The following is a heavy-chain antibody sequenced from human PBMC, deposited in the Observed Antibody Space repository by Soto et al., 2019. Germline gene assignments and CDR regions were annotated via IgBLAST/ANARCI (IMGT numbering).Heavy chain of an antibody. J-gene: IGHJ4*02. CDR3: ARGMTTVTTGYDFDY. Sequence: QVQPVESGGGVVQPGRSLRLSCAASGFTFSSYSMHWVRQAPGKGLEWVALISYDGSNKYYADSVKGRFTISRDKSKNTLSLQLNSLRAEDTAVYYCARGMTTVTTGYDFDYWGQGTLVTVSS. CDR2: ISYDGSNK. V-gene: IGHV3-30-3*01. CDR1: GFTFSSYS. D-gene: IGHD4-17*01.